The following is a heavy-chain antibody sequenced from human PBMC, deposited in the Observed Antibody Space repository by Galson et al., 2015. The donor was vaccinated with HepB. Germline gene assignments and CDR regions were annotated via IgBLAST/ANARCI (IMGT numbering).Heavy chain of an antibody. Sequence: SVKVSCKASGYTFTSYYMHWVRQAPGQGLEWMGIINPSGGSTSYAQKFQGRVTMTRDTSTSTVYMELSSLRSEDTAVYYCARGGEVGIFGVVIRHGDYYGMDVWGQWTTVTVSS. CDR1: GYTFTSYY. D-gene: IGHD3-3*01. J-gene: IGHJ6*02. CDR3: ARGGEVGIFGVVIRHGDYYGMDV. CDR2: INPSGGST. V-gene: IGHV1-46*01.